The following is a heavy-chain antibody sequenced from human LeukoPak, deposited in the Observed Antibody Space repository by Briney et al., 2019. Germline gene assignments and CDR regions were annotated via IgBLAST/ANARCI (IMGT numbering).Heavy chain of an antibody. J-gene: IGHJ4*02. CDR2: ISGSGGST. Sequence: PGGSLRLSCAASGFTFSSYAMSWVRQAPGKGLEWVSAISGSGGSTYYPDSVKGRFTISRDNSKNTLYLQMNSLRAEDTAVYYCAKGEYYYDSSGYRLFDYWGQGTLVTVSS. CDR3: AKGEYYYDSSGYRLFDY. V-gene: IGHV3-23*01. D-gene: IGHD3-22*01. CDR1: GFTFSSYA.